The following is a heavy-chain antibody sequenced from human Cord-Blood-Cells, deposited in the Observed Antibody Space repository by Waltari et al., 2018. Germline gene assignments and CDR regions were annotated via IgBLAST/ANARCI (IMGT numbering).Heavy chain of an antibody. J-gene: IGHJ6*02. CDR2: IYYSGRT. Sequence: QLQLQESGPGLVKPSETLSLTCTVSGGSISSSSYYWGWIRQPPGKGLEWIGIIYYSGRTDYNPSLKSRVTISVDTYKNQFSLKLSSVTAADTAVYYCARLHIAAVIYGMDVWGQGTTVTVSS. CDR3: ARLHIAAVIYGMDV. V-gene: IGHV4-39*01. D-gene: IGHD6-13*01. CDR1: GGSISSSSYY.